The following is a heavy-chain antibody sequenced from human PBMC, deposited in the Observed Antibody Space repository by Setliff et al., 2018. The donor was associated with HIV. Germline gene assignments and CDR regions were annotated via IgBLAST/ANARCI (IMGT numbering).Heavy chain of an antibody. V-gene: IGHV1-18*01. D-gene: IGHD2-15*01. CDR3: ARDDVGYCSGGSCYHLFDTFDI. Sequence: TSVKVSCKASGYSFTNYGISWVRQAPGQGLEWMGWISSYNDNTNYALNLQGRVTMTTDTSTSTAYMELRSLRSDDTAVYYCARDDVGYCSGGSCYHLFDTFDIWGQGTVVTVSS. J-gene: IGHJ3*02. CDR2: ISSYNDNT. CDR1: GYSFTNYG.